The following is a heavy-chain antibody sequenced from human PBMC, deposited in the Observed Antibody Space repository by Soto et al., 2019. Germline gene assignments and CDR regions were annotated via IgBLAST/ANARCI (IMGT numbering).Heavy chain of an antibody. CDR3: ARGSTYYGFVT. CDR1: GDSIGSGDYY. CDR2: IYYIGTT. J-gene: IGHJ5*02. V-gene: IGHV4-30-4*01. Sequence: QVQLQESGPRLVKPSQTLSLTCTVSGDSIGSGDYYWTWIRQPPGKGLEWIGYIYYIGTTFYNPSLASRVNISVDTSKNQFSLRVTSVTAADTAVYYCARGSTYYGFVTWGQGTLITVSS. D-gene: IGHD3-10*01.